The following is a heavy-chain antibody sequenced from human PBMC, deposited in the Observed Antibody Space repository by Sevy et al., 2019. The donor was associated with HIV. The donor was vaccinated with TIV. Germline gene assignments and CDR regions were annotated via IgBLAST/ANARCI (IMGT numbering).Heavy chain of an antibody. V-gene: IGHV3-30-3*01. J-gene: IGHJ5*02. CDR2: ISYDGSNK. CDR1: GFTFSSYA. Sequence: GGSLRLSCAASGFTFSSYAMHWVRQAPGKGLEWVAVISYDGSNKYYADSVKGRFTISRDNSKNTLDLQMNSLRAEETAVYYCARDRAYSSSAPGRSKYNWFDPWGQGTLVTVSS. CDR3: ARDRAYSSSAPGRSKYNWFDP. D-gene: IGHD6-6*01.